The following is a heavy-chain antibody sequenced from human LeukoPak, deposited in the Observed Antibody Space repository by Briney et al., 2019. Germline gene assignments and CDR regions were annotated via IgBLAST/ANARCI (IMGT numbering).Heavy chain of an antibody. CDR3: ARAVDYYDSSGYLDY. CDR1: GGSISSYY. D-gene: IGHD3-22*01. J-gene: IGHJ4*02. Sequence: ETLSLTCTVSGGSISSYYWSWIRQPPGKGLEWIGYIYYSGSTNYNPSLKSRVTISVDTSKNQFSLKLSSVTAADTAVYYCARAVDYYDSSGYLDYWGQGTLVTVSS. CDR2: IYYSGST. V-gene: IGHV4-59*12.